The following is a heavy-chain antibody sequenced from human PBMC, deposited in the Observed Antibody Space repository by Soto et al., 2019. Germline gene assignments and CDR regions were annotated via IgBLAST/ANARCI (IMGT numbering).Heavy chain of an antibody. CDR2: ISAYNGNT. J-gene: IGHJ6*02. V-gene: IGHV1-18*04. CDR1: GYTFTGYG. CDR3: ARGGYCSSTSCPRARYYYYGMDV. D-gene: IGHD2-2*01. Sequence: RASVKVSCKASGYTFTGYGISWVRQAPGQGLEWMGWISAYNGNTNNEQKLQGRVTMTTDTSTSTAYMELRSLRSDDTAVYYCARGGYCSSTSCPRARYYYYGMDVWGQGTTVTVSS.